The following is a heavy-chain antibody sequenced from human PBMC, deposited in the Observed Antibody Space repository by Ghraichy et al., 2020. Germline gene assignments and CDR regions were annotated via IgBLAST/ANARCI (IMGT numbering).Heavy chain of an antibody. V-gene: IGHV3-49*03. CDR2: IRNKPDGGTT. Sequence: GGSLRLSCAASGFTFGDYAMGWFRQAPGKGLEWVGFIRNKPDGGTTNYAASVRGRFTISRDDSKSIAYLQMNSLKNEDTAVYYCTRDSPLDYWRQGTLVTVSS. CDR1: GFTFGDYA. CDR3: TRDSPLDY. J-gene: IGHJ4*02.